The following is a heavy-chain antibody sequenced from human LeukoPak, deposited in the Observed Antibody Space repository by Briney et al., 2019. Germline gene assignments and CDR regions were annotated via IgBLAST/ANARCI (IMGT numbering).Heavy chain of an antibody. CDR2: ISYDGSNK. CDR1: GFTFSSYA. Sequence: GRSLRLSCAASGFTFSSYAMHWVRQAPGKGLEWVAVISYDGSNKYYADSVKGRFTISRDNSKNTLYPQMNSLRAEDTAVYYCARGSLWLQLDYWGQGTLVTVSS. J-gene: IGHJ4*02. CDR3: ARGSLWLQLDY. D-gene: IGHD5-24*01. V-gene: IGHV3-30-3*01.